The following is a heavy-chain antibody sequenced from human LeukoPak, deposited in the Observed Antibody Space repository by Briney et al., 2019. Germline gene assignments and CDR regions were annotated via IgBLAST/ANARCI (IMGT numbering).Heavy chain of an antibody. Sequence: KTSETLSLTCTVSGGSISSYYWSWIRQPPGKGLEWIGYIYYSGSTNYNPSLKSRVTISVDTSKNQFSLKLSSVTAADTAVYYCARVDCSSTSCYARGYYYYYYMDVWGKGTTVTVSS. CDR3: ARVDCSSTSCYARGYYYYYYMDV. V-gene: IGHV4-59*01. CDR2: IYYSGST. J-gene: IGHJ6*03. CDR1: GGSISSYY. D-gene: IGHD2-2*01.